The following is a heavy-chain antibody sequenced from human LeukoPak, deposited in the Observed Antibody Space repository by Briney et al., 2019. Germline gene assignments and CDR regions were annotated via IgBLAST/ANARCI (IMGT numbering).Heavy chain of an antibody. V-gene: IGHV3-21*01. CDR2: ISSSSSYI. J-gene: IGHJ6*03. D-gene: IGHD3-9*01. CDR3: ARDETVSDILTGYWYYYYYMDV. CDR1: GFTFSSYE. Sequence: GGSLRLSCAASGFTFSSYEMNWVRQAPGKGLEWVSSISSSSSYIYYADSVKGRFTISRDNAKNSLYLQMNSLRAEDTAVYYCARDETVSDILTGYWYYYYYMDVWGKGTTVTVSS.